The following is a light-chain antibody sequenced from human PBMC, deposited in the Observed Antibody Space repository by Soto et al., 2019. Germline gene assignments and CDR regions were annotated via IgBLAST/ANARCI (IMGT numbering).Light chain of an antibody. CDR2: EVS. CDR1: SSDVGVYKY. V-gene: IGLV2-14*01. J-gene: IGLJ2*01. Sequence: QSALTQPASVSGSPGQSITISCTGTSSDVGVYKYVSWYQQHPGKAPQLMIYEVSNRPSGVSNRFSGSKSGNTASLTISGLQAEDEADYYCTSYTSSNPRLFGGGTKLTVL. CDR3: TSYTSSNPRL.